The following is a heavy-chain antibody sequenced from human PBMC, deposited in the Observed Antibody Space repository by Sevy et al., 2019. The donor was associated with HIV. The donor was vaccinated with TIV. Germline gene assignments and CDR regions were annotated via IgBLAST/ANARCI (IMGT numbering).Heavy chain of an antibody. Sequence: GGSLRLSCAASGFTFSNYWMSWVRQAPGKGLECVANINQDGSGKYYLDSVKGRFIVSRDNAKNSLYLQMNSLRAEDSAVYYCAREQITGSKPYSFDSWGQGTLVTVSS. V-gene: IGHV3-7*01. J-gene: IGHJ4*02. CDR1: GFTFSNYW. CDR3: AREQITGSKPYSFDS. D-gene: IGHD1-7*01. CDR2: INQDGSGK.